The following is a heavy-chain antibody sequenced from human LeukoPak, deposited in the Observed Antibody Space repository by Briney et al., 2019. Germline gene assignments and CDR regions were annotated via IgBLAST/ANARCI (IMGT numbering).Heavy chain of an antibody. Sequence: QPGGSLRLTCAGSGCIFSNFAMSWVRQAPGKGPEWVSTISGSGGNTYYTDSVKGRFTISRDNSKNTLYLQMNSLRAEDTAVYYCAKEDYCSGGSCYWLAFDFWGQGTMVTVSS. V-gene: IGHV3-23*01. CDR1: GCIFSNFA. D-gene: IGHD2-15*01. J-gene: IGHJ3*01. CDR3: AKEDYCSGGSCYWLAFDF. CDR2: ISGSGGNT.